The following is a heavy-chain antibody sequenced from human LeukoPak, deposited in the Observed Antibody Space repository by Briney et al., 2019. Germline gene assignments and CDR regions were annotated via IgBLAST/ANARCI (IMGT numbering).Heavy chain of an antibody. Sequence: GGSLRLSCAASGFTFSSYGMHWVRQAPGKGLEWVAVIPYDGSNKYYADSVKGRFTISRDNSKNTLYLQMNSLRAEDTAVYYCANPGEGYCTNGVCYTTDYWGQGTLVTVSS. CDR1: GFTFSSYG. D-gene: IGHD2-8*01. CDR3: ANPGEGYCTNGVCYTTDY. CDR2: IPYDGSNK. V-gene: IGHV3-30*18. J-gene: IGHJ4*02.